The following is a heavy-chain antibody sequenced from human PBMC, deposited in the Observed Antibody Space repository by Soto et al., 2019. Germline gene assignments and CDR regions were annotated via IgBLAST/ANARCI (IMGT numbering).Heavy chain of an antibody. CDR3: TRLSYSNGWLFDY. V-gene: IGHV3-73*01. CDR2: IRSKANNYAT. Sequence: AGGSLRLSCAASGFTFSGSAMHWVRQASGKGLEWVGRIRSKANNYATTYAASVTGRFTFSRDDSKNTAYLQMNSLETEDTAVYYCTRLSYSNGWLFDYWGQGALVTVSS. J-gene: IGHJ4*02. D-gene: IGHD6-19*01. CDR1: GFTFSGSA.